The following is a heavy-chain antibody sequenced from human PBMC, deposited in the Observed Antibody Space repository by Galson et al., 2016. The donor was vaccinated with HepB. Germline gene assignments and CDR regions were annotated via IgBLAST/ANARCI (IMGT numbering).Heavy chain of an antibody. Sequence: SLRLSCAASGFTFENYWMGWVRQAPGKGLEWVASIKPDGTEKHYVDPVKGRFTISGENAKTSLYPQMNSLRAEDTAVYYCARGTDYYYAGWFDPWGQGTLVTVSS. V-gene: IGHV3-7*01. CDR3: ARGTDYYYAGWFDP. CDR1: GFTFENYW. J-gene: IGHJ5*02. D-gene: IGHD3-22*01. CDR2: IKPDGTEK.